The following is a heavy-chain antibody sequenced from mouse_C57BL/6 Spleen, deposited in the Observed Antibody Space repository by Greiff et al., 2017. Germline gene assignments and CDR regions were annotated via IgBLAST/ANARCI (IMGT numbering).Heavy chain of an antibody. J-gene: IGHJ4*01. D-gene: IGHD1-1*01. Sequence: QVQLKESGAELVRPGASVTLSCKASGYTFTDYEMHWVKQTPVHGLEWIGAIDPETGGTAYNQKFKGKAILTADKSSSTAYMELRSLTSEDSAVYYCTRIPITTVVAFYAMDYWGQGTSVTVSS. CDR2: IDPETGGT. CDR1: GYTFTDYE. V-gene: IGHV1-15*01. CDR3: TRIPITTVVAFYAMDY.